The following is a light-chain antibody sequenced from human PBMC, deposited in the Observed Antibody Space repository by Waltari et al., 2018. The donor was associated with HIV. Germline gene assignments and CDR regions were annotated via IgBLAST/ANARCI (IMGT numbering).Light chain of an antibody. CDR3: TSYAGSNVL. CDR1: SSAVGNHTY. CDR2: EVN. V-gene: IGLV2-8*01. Sequence: QSALTQPPPASGSPGPSVTISCTGTSSAVGNHTYVSWYQQYPGKVPKRIIYEVNKRPSGVPDRFSGSKSGHTASLTVSGLQAEDEADYYCTSYAGSNVLFGGGTKLTVL. J-gene: IGLJ2*01.